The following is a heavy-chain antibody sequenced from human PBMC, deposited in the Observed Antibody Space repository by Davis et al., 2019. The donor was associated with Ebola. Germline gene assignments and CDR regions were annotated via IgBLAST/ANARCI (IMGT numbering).Heavy chain of an antibody. D-gene: IGHD3-22*01. V-gene: IGHV3-72*01. Sequence: GESLKISCAASGFTFSDHYMDWVRQAPGQGMEWVARIRNKANSYTTEYAASVKGRFTISRDDSKNSHYLQMNSLETEDTAVYYCTRDSTYYDSSGSPDYWGQGTLVTVSS. J-gene: IGHJ4*02. CDR3: TRDSTYYDSSGSPDY. CDR2: IRNKANSYTT. CDR1: GFTFSDHY.